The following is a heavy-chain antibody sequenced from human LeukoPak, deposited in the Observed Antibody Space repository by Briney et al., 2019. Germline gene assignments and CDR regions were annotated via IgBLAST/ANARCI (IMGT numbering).Heavy chain of an antibody. D-gene: IGHD1-26*01. V-gene: IGHV3-48*03. CDR3: AREDGSQLDY. Sequence: GGSLRLSCATSGFTFSNYEMSWVRQTPGKGLEWVSYISSSGSSTYYADPVKGRFTISRDNAKSSLCLQMDSLRAGDTAVYYCAREDGSQLDYWGRGTLVTVSS. CDR1: GFTFSNYE. CDR2: ISSSGSST. J-gene: IGHJ4*02.